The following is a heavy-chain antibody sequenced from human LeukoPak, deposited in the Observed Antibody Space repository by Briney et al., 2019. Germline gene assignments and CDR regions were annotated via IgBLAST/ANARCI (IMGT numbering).Heavy chain of an antibody. CDR1: GFTFSSYG. V-gene: IGHV3-30*03. CDR3: ARDLSRVGYFDY. J-gene: IGHJ4*02. CDR2: ISYDGSNK. D-gene: IGHD1-26*01. Sequence: AGGSLRLSCAASGFTFSSYGMHWVRQAPGKGLEWVAVISYDGSNKYYVDSVKGRFTVSRDNSKNTLYLQMNSLRAEDTAVYYCARDLSRVGYFDYWGQGTLVTVSS.